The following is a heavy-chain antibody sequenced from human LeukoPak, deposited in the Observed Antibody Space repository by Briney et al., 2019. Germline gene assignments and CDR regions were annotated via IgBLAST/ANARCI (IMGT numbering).Heavy chain of an antibody. CDR1: GFTLRNYN. V-gene: IGHV3-48*01. CDR2: ISGNSRTI. Sequence: GGSLRLSCAASGFTLRNYNMDWVRQAPGKGLEWLSFISGNSRTIYYADSVKGRFTISRDNGKNSLYLQMNSLRAEDTAVYYCARGGATTFGFDPWGQGTLVTVSS. D-gene: IGHD1-26*01. CDR3: ARGGATTFGFDP. J-gene: IGHJ5*02.